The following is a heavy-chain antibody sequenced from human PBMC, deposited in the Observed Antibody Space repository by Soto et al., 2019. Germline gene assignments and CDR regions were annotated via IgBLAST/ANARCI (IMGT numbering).Heavy chain of an antibody. J-gene: IGHJ4*02. CDR1: GGSTSGYD. CDR3: ARWSCTSGPCKTLDY. V-gene: IGHV4-59*01. CDR2: MFYSGPP. D-gene: IGHD2-2*01. Sequence: QVQLQESGPGLLRPSETLSLNCSVSGGSTSGYDWSWIRQAQGKGLEYIGPMFYSGPPNPSPSLMSRVAMSVAMSKNQFSLRLISVTAADTAVYFCARWSCTSGPCKTLDYWGQGILVTVSS.